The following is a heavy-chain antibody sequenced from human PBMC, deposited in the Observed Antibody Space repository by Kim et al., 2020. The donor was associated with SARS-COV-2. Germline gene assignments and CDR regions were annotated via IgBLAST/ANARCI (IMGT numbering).Heavy chain of an antibody. J-gene: IGHJ4*02. Sequence: GTRHYADSVKGRFTITRDNSKNTLYLKINSLRGEDTALYYCAKVISPFDSWGQGTLVTVSS. D-gene: IGHD2-15*01. V-gene: IGHV3-23*01. CDR2: GTR. CDR3: AKVISPFDS.